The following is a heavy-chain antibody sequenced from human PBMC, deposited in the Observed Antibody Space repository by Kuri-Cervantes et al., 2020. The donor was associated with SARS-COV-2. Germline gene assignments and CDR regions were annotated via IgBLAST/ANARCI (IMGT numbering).Heavy chain of an antibody. CDR2: IYYSGST. J-gene: IGHJ4*02. Sequence: SETLSLTCTVSGGSISSSSYYWGWIRQPPGKGLEWIGSIYYSGSTYYNPSLKSRVTISVDTSKNQSSLKLSSVTAADTAVYYCARDNILYSGSGFDLWGQGTLVTVSS. V-gene: IGHV4-39*07. CDR1: GGSISSSSYY. CDR3: ARDNILYSGSGFDL. D-gene: IGHD1-26*01.